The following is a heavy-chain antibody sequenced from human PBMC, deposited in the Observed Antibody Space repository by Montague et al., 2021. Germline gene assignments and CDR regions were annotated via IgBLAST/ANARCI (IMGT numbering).Heavy chain of an antibody. Sequence: SETLSLTCSVSGDSINGYYWSWIRQPPGKGLEWIGSVFHSGATNYNPSLKSRVTMSADTSKNQVSLKVNSVTAADTAVYYCARQGFYESGGFFIWGLGTLVTVSS. J-gene: IGHJ4*02. CDR3: ARQGFYESGGFFI. CDR1: GDSINGYY. V-gene: IGHV4-59*01. D-gene: IGHD3-22*01. CDR2: VFHSGAT.